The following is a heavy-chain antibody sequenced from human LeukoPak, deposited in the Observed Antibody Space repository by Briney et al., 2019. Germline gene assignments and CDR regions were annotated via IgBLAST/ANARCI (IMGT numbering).Heavy chain of an antibody. J-gene: IGHJ4*02. Sequence: SGGSLRLSCAASGFIFNSYGMSWVRQAPGKALEWVSALSGSDDTTYYADSVKGRFTISRDNSKNTLDLQMNSLRVEDTAIYYCAKDRSWGLDYWGQGTLVTVSS. CDR2: LSGSDDTT. D-gene: IGHD7-27*01. CDR3: AKDRSWGLDY. CDR1: GFIFNSYG. V-gene: IGHV3-23*01.